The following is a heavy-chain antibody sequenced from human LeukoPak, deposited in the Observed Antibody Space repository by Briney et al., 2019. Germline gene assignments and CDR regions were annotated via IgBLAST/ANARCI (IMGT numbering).Heavy chain of an antibody. CDR2: IKQDGSGK. J-gene: IGHJ6*03. CDR1: GFTFSNYW. Sequence: GGSLRLSCAASGFTFSNYWMSWVRQAPGKGLEWVANIKQDGSGKYYVDSVKGRFTISRDNAKNSLYLQMNSLRAEDTAVYYCARDQFYQSFYYYYYMDVWGKGTTVTVSS. CDR3: ARDQFYQSFYYYYYMDV. V-gene: IGHV3-7*01. D-gene: IGHD3-16*01.